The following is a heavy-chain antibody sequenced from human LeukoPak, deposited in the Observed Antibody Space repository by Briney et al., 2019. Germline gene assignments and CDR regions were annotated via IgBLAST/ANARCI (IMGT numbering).Heavy chain of an antibody. CDR2: ISGHKGNT. J-gene: IGHJ4*02. CDR1: GYTFTTYG. D-gene: IGHD5-24*01. V-gene: IGHV1-18*01. CDR3: ARDHVPRGDGYNYYEY. Sequence: ASVKVSCKTSGYTFTTYGISWVRQAPGQGREWMGWISGHKGNTIYAQKLRGRVTMTTDTSTTTAYMDLRSLRPDDTAVYYCARDHVPRGDGYNYYEYWGQGTLVTVSS.